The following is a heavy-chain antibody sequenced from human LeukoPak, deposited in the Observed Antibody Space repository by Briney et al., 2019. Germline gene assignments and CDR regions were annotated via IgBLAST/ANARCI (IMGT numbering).Heavy chain of an antibody. V-gene: IGHV3-74*01. D-gene: IGHD3-22*01. J-gene: IGHJ4*02. CDR3: ARVGDYYDSEGLDY. CDR2: INNDGSNT. CDR1: GFTFSGYW. Sequence: GGSLRLSCAASGFTFSGYWMHWVRHAPGKGLVWVSHINNDGSNTTYADSVKGRLTVSRDNSKNTLYLQMNSLRAEDTAVYYCARVGDYYDSEGLDYWGQGTLVTVSS.